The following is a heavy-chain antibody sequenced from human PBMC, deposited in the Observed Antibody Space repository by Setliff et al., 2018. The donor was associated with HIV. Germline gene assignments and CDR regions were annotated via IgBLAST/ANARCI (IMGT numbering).Heavy chain of an antibody. D-gene: IGHD6-13*01. Sequence: PGGSLRLSCVGSGFNFRSYTINWVRQAPGKGLEWVASISSSSSYIYYADSLEGRFTVSRDNAKNLLYLQMNSLRAEDTALYYCAKLTRYDSTWYDAEYCQQWGQGTLVTVSS. V-gene: IGHV3-21*04. CDR2: ISSSSSYI. CDR1: GFNFRSYT. CDR3: AKLTRYDSTWYDAEYCQQ. J-gene: IGHJ1*01.